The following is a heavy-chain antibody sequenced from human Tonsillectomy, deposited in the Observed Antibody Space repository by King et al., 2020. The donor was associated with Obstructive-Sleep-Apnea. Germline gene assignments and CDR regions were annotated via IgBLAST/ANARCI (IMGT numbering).Heavy chain of an antibody. CDR1: GGSISSGAYY. CDR2: LYYSGST. J-gene: IGHJ3*02. D-gene: IGHD3-22*01. Sequence: VQLQESGPGLVKPSQTLSLTCTVSGGSISSGAYYWSWIRQHPGKGLEWIGYLYYSGSTYYNPSLKSRVTISVGTSKNQFSLNLTSVTAADTAVYYCAREEQRDSPGYYTHDAFDIWGQGTMVTVSS. V-gene: IGHV4-31*03. CDR3: AREEQRDSPGYYTHDAFDI.